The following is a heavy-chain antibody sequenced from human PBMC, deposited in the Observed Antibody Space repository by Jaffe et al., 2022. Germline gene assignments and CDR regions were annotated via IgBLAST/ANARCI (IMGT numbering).Heavy chain of an antibody. V-gene: IGHV3-48*03. Sequence: EVQLVESGGGLVQPGGSLRLSCAASGFTFSSYEMNWVRQAPGKGLEWVSYISSSGSTIYYADSVKGRFTISRDNAKNSLYLQMNSLRAEDTAVYYCAREDYDSSGGDYYMDVWGKGTTVTVSS. CDR3: AREDYDSSGGDYYMDV. CDR2: ISSSGSTI. J-gene: IGHJ6*03. D-gene: IGHD3-22*01. CDR1: GFTFSSYE.